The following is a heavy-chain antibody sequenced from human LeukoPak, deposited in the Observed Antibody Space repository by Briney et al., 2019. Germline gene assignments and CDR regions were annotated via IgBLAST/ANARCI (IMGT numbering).Heavy chain of an antibody. CDR3: VRDRELNY. CDR2: IYNSGNT. CDR1: GYSISSSNW. V-gene: IGHV4-28*03. Sequence: SDTLSLTCAVSGYSISSSNWWGWIRQPPGKGLEWIGYIYNSGNTNYNPSFKSRVTISEDTPKNQFSLKLSSVTAADTAVYYCVRDRELNYWGQGTLVTVSS. J-gene: IGHJ4*02. D-gene: IGHD3-10*01.